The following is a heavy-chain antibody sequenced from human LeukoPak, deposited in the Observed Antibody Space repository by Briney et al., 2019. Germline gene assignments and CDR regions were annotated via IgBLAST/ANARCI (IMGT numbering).Heavy chain of an antibody. D-gene: IGHD1-26*01. CDR2: IYYSGST. Sequence: PSETLSLTCTVSGGSISSYYWSWIRQPPGKGLEWIGYIYYSGSTNYNPSLKSRVTISVDTSKNQFSLKLSSVTAADTAVYYCARDIGGSYYENWFDPWGQGTLVTVSS. CDR1: GGSISSYY. J-gene: IGHJ5*02. V-gene: IGHV4-59*12. CDR3: ARDIGGSYYENWFDP.